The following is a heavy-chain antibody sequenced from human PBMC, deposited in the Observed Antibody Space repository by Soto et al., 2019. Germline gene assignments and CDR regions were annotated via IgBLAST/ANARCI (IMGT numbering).Heavy chain of an antibody. D-gene: IGHD4-17*01. CDR2: RNPNTGDT. J-gene: IGHJ6*02. CDR3: ASTHIIRWLEDIYDYGMDV. CDR1: GYTFTSHD. Sequence: QVQLVQSGAEVKKPGASVKVSCKASGYTFTSHDINWVRQATGQGLEWMGVRNPNTGDTGYAQKFQGRVTMTWDTSISTAYMELSGLRSEDTAVYYCASTHIIRWLEDIYDYGMDVWGQGTTVTVSS. V-gene: IGHV1-8*01.